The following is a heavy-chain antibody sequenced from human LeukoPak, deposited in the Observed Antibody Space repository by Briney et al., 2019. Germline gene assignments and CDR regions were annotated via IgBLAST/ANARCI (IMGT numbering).Heavy chain of an antibody. CDR2: IYHSGST. V-gene: IGHV4-30-2*01. Sequence: PGGSLRLSCAASGFTFSDYYMSWIRQPPGKGLEWIGYIYHSGSTYYNPSLKSRVTISVDRSKNQFSLKLSSVTAADTAVYYCARDGDYNSGAFDIWGQGTMVTVSS. CDR1: GFTFSDYY. J-gene: IGHJ3*02. D-gene: IGHD5-24*01. CDR3: ARDGDYNSGAFDI.